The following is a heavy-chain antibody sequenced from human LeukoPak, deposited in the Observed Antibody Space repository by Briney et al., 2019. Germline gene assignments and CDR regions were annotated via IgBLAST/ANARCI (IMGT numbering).Heavy chain of an antibody. CDR1: GGTFSSYA. D-gene: IGHD1-1*01. J-gene: IGHJ5*02. Sequence: ASVKVSCKASGGTFSSYAISWVRQAPGQGLEWMGGIIPIFGTANYAQKFQGRVTITTDESTSTAYMELSSLRSEDTAVYYCSTGRTPENWFDPWGQGTLVTVSS. CDR3: STGRTPENWFDP. CDR2: IIPIFGTA. V-gene: IGHV1-69*05.